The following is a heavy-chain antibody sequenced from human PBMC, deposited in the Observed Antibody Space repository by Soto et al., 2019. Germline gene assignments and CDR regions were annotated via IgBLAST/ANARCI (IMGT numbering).Heavy chain of an antibody. Sequence: SETLSLTCTVSGGSISSYYWSWIRQPPGKGLEWIGYIYYSGSTNYNPSLKSRVTISVDTSKNQFSLKLSSVTAADTAVYYCARGSYYDILTGSHWFDPWGQGTLVTAPQ. J-gene: IGHJ5*02. D-gene: IGHD3-9*01. CDR3: ARGSYYDILTGSHWFDP. V-gene: IGHV4-59*01. CDR1: GGSISSYY. CDR2: IYYSGST.